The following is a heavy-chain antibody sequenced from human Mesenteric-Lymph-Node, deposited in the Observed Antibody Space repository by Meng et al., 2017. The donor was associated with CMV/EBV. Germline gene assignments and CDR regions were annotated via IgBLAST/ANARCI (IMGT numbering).Heavy chain of an antibody. CDR1: GFTFSNVW. CDR3: ATDGEVPAAIFDY. CDR2: IKRKTDGGTT. Sequence: GESLKISCVASGFTFSNVWMSWVRQAPGKGLELVGRIKRKTDGGTTDYAAPVKGRFIISRDDSKNTLYLQMNSLKTEDTAVYYCATDGEVPAAIFDYWGQGTLVTVSS. J-gene: IGHJ4*02. V-gene: IGHV3-15*01. D-gene: IGHD2-2*01.